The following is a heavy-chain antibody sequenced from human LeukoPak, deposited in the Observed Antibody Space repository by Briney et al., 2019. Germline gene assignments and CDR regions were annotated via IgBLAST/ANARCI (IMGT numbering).Heavy chain of an antibody. V-gene: IGHV3-23*01. CDR3: AKGGSGYFADL. Sequence: GGSLRLSCAASGFTFSSYGMSWVRQAPGKGLQWVSAISNDGGGTTYADFVKGRFTISRDNSKNTLFLQMSSLRAEDTALYYCAKGGSGYFADLWGQGTLVTVSS. J-gene: IGHJ5*02. D-gene: IGHD3-22*01. CDR1: GFTFSSYG. CDR2: ISNDGGGT.